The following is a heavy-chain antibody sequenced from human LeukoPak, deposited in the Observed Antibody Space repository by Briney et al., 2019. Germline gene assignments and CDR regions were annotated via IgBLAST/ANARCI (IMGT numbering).Heavy chain of an antibody. CDR1: GYTLTELS. J-gene: IGHJ4*02. CDR2: FDPEDGET. D-gene: IGHD4-17*01. CDR3: ATEVTTGTKYNFDY. Sequence: VASVKVSCKVSGYTLTELSMHWVRQAPGKGLEWMGGFDPEDGETIYAQKFQGRVTMTEDTSTDTAYMELSSLRSEDTAVYYCATEVTTGTKYNFDYWGQGTLVTVSS. V-gene: IGHV1-24*01.